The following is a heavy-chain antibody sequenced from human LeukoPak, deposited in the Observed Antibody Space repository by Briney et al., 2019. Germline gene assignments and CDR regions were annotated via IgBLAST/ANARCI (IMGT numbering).Heavy chain of an antibody. Sequence: PSGTLCLTCAVDGGSFSGYYGSWVRQPPGKGLEWIGQMNHSGITNYNPSLKSRVTISVDTSKNQFSLKLSSVTAADTTVYYCATGQRVNWNYVVYGMDVWGQGTTVTASS. CDR3: ATGQRVNWNYVVYGMDV. CDR1: GGSFSGYY. J-gene: IGHJ6*02. D-gene: IGHD1-7*01. CDR2: MNHSGIT. V-gene: IGHV4-34*01.